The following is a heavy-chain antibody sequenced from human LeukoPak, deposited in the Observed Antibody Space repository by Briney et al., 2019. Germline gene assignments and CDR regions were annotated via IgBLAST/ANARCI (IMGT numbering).Heavy chain of an antibody. CDR1: GFTFSDYY. CDR3: ARVYSYDSTGYFDYYFDY. D-gene: IGHD3-22*01. CDR2: ITSSSSYT. V-gene: IGHV3-11*05. Sequence: KPGGSLRLSCAASGFTFSDYYMSWIRQAPGKGLEWASYITSSSSYTNYADSVKGRFTISRDNAKNSLYLQMNSLRAEDTAVYYCARVYSYDSTGYFDYYFDYWGQGTLVTVSS. J-gene: IGHJ4*02.